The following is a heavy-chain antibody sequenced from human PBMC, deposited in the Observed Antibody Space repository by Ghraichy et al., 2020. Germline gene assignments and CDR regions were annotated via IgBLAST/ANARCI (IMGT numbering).Heavy chain of an antibody. CDR3: ARDPYGDYKYGGTDY. Sequence: GGSLRLSCTASGFAFSDYAMSWLRQAPGKGLEWVSSISGPGGSIYYIDSVKGRFSISRDNSKSTLYLQLDNLRAEDTAVYYCARDPYGDYKYGGTDYWGRGTLVSVSS. J-gene: IGHJ4*02. CDR1: GFAFSDYA. D-gene: IGHD4-17*01. CDR2: ISGPGGSI. V-gene: IGHV3-23*01.